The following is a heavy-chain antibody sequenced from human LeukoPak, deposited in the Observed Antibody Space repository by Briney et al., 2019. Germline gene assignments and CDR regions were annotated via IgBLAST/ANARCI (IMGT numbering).Heavy chain of an antibody. J-gene: IGHJ4*02. CDR3: ARDSSVSIWSFDFDY. D-gene: IGHD3-3*01. V-gene: IGHV1-3*01. Sequence: ASVKVSCKASGYTFTSYAMHWVRQDPGQRLEWMGWINAGNGNTKYSQKFQGRVTITRDTSASTAYMELSSLRSEDTAVYYCARDSSVSIWSFDFDYWGQGTLVTVSS. CDR2: INAGNGNT. CDR1: GYTFTSYA.